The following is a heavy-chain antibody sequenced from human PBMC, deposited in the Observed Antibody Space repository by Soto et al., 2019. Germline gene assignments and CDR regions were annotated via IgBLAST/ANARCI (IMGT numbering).Heavy chain of an antibody. CDR2: IYYSGST. Sequence: SETLSLTCTVSGGSISSGDYYWSWIRQPPGKGLEWIGYIYYSGSTYYNPSLKSRVTISVDTSKNQFSLKLSSVTAADTAVHYCAREDTAMARFDYWGQGTLVTVSS. CDR1: GGSISSGDYY. D-gene: IGHD5-18*01. CDR3: AREDTAMARFDY. V-gene: IGHV4-30-4*01. J-gene: IGHJ4*02.